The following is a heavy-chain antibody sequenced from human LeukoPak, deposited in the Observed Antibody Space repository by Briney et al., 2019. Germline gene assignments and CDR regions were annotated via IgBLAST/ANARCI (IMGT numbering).Heavy chain of an antibody. J-gene: IGHJ5*02. D-gene: IGHD3-10*01. CDR3: ASFVILWFGELLTGWFDP. V-gene: IGHV4-39*01. CDR2: IYYSGST. CDR1: GGSISSSSYN. Sequence: SETLSLTCTVSGGSISSSSYNWGWIRQPPGKGLEWIGSIYYSGSTYYNPSLKSRVTISVDTSKNQFSLKLSSVTAAGTAVYYCASFVILWFGELLTGWFDPWGQGTLVTVSS.